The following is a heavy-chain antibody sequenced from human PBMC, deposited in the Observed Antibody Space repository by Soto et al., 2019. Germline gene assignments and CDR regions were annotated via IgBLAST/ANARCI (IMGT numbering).Heavy chain of an antibody. V-gene: IGHV3-23*01. D-gene: IGHD3-16*01. J-gene: IGHJ5*01. CDR2: ISATGGGT. CDR3: AKDRRAGGNSAFYFDF. Sequence: GGSLRLSCAASGFKFSSYAMSWVRQAPGKGLEWVSLISATGGGTYYADSVKGRFTISRDNSDNTLYLQVHSLRAEDTAVYYCAKDRRAGGNSAFYFDFWGQGAQATVSS. CDR1: GFKFSSYA.